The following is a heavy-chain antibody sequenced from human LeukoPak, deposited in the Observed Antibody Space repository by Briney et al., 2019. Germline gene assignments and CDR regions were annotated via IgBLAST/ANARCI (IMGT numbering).Heavy chain of an antibody. Sequence: SQTLSLTCAISGDSVSSNSASWHWIRQPPSRGLQWLGRTYYTSKWFNDYAVSLKSRITINPDTSKNQFSLQLNSVTPEDTAVYFCARDNDYGGYYFDYWGQGTLVTVSS. CDR2: TYYTSKWFN. V-gene: IGHV6-1*01. CDR3: ARDNDYGGYYFDY. J-gene: IGHJ4*02. D-gene: IGHD4-23*01. CDR1: GDSVSSNSAS.